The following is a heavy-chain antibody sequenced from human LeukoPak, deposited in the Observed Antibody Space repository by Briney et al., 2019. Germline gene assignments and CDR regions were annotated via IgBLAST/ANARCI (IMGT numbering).Heavy chain of an antibody. CDR3: ARGSSGWYGIDY. CDR1: GFTFSNYG. J-gene: IGHJ4*02. D-gene: IGHD6-19*01. Sequence: PGGSLRLSCAASGFTFSNYGMHWVRQAPGKGLVCVSRINIDGTSTSYADSVKGRFTISRDNAKSALYLQMNSLRAEDTAVYYCARGSSGWYGIDYWGQGALVNVSS. V-gene: IGHV3-74*01. CDR2: INIDGTST.